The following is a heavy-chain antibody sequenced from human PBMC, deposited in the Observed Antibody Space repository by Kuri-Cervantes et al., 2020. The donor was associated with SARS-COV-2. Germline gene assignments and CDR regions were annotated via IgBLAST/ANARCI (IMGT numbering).Heavy chain of an antibody. Sequence: GESLMISCKGSGYSFTSYWIGWVRLMPGKGLEWMGMAYPGESDVKDRPPQAKYSPSFQGQVTISADESIAAAHLQWSSLKASDSGIYYCVRVLWATNGWQPLHYWGQGTPVTVSS. CDR1: GYSFTSYW. CDR3: VRVLWATNGWQPLHY. V-gene: IGHV5-51*01. J-gene: IGHJ4*02. CDR2: AYPGESDVKDRPPQA. D-gene: IGHD5-24*01.